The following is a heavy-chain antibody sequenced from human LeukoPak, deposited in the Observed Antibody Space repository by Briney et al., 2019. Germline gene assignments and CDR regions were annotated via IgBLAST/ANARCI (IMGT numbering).Heavy chain of an antibody. Sequence: SETLSLTCTVSGGSISSYYWSWIRQPPGKGLEWIGYIYYSGSTNYNPSLKSRVTISVDTSKNQFSLKLSSVTAADTAVYYCAREHYYDSSGYEYGMDVWGQGTTVTVSS. J-gene: IGHJ6*02. V-gene: IGHV4-59*01. CDR3: AREHYYDSSGYEYGMDV. CDR1: GGSISSYY. D-gene: IGHD3-22*01. CDR2: IYYSGST.